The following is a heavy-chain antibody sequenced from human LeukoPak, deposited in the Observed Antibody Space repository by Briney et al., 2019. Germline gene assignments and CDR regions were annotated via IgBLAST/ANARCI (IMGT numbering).Heavy chain of an antibody. CDR1: GYTFTSYY. D-gene: IGHD3-22*01. CDR3: ARVSYYDSSGYRGPRFDY. J-gene: IGHJ4*02. V-gene: IGHV1-46*01. Sequence: ASVKVSCKASGYTFTSYYMHWVRQAPGQGLEWMGIINPSGGSTSYAQKFQGRVTMTRDTSTSTVYMELSSLRSEDTAVYYCARVSYYDSSGYRGPRFDYWGQGTLVTVSS. CDR2: INPSGGST.